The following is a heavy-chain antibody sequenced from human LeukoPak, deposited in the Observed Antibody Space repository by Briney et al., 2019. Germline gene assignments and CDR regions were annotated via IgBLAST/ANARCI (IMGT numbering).Heavy chain of an antibody. D-gene: IGHD1-14*01. J-gene: IGHJ2*01. CDR1: GFKFSNYW. CDR2: INRDGGIT. Sequence: GDSLRLSCAASGFKFSNYWMHWVRQVPGKGLVWVSRINRDGGITAYADSVKGRFTISRDNSKNTLYLQMNSLRAEDTAVYYCARDIPGGFDLWGRGTLVTVSS. CDR3: ARDIPGGFDL. V-gene: IGHV3-74*03.